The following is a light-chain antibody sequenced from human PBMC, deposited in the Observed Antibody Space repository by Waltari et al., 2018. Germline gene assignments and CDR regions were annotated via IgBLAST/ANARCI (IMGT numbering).Light chain of an antibody. J-gene: IGLJ2*01. CDR3: SSYISSTSVI. CDR2: EVN. CDR1: RSDVGYYNL. Sequence: QSALTQPASVSGSPGQSITISCTGTRSDVGYYNLVSWYQQHPGKAPKLMISEVNKRPSGISNRFSGSKSGNTASRTISGLQLEDEASYYCSSYISSTSVIFGGGTKLTVL. V-gene: IGLV2-23*02.